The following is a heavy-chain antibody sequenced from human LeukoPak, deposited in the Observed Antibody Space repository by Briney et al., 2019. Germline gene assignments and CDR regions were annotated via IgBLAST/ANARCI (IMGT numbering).Heavy chain of an antibody. CDR1: GGSISSGGYS. CDR3: ARARIVVVPAAMCLNWFDP. Sequence: PSQTLSLTCAVSGGSISSGGYSWSWIRQPPGKGLEWIAYSYHSGSTYYNPSLKSRVTISVDRSKNQFSLKLSSVTAADTAVYYCARARIVVVPAAMCLNWFDPWGQGTLVTVSS. J-gene: IGHJ5*02. D-gene: IGHD2-2*01. V-gene: IGHV4-30-2*01. CDR2: SYHSGST.